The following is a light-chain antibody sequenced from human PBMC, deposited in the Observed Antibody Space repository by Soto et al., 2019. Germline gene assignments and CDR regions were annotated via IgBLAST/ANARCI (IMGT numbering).Light chain of an antibody. CDR3: QPLRMYPST. J-gene: IGKJ4*01. Sequence: IQLTQSPSSLSASVGDRVTITCRASQDIAIYLAWYQQKPGEAPKLLIYAASTLYGGVPSRFSGSGSGTDFALSINSLQAEDFASYYCQPLRMYPSTFGGGTKVEIK. V-gene: IGKV1-9*01. CDR1: QDIAIY. CDR2: AAS.